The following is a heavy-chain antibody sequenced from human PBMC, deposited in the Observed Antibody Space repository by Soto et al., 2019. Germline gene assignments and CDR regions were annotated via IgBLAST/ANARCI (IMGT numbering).Heavy chain of an antibody. V-gene: IGHV1-3*01. D-gene: IGHD2-2*01. CDR2: INAGNGNT. CDR1: GYTFTSYA. Sequence: ASVKVSCKASGYTFTSYAMHWVRQAPGQRLEWMGWINAGNGNTKYSQKFQGRVTITRDTSASTAYMELSSLRSEDTAVYYCARDGNLGYCSSTSCYRPQYYYYMDVWGKGTTVTVSS. J-gene: IGHJ6*03. CDR3: ARDGNLGYCSSTSCYRPQYYYYMDV.